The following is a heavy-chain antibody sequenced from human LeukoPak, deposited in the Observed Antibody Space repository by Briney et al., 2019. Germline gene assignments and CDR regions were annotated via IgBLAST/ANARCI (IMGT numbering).Heavy chain of an antibody. CDR3: ARDMPLFDI. Sequence: RTSETLSLTCAVYDGSFSGYYWTWIRQPPGKGLEWIGEINHSGSTNYNPSLKSRLTIALDTPKNQFSLKLSSVTAADTAVYYCARDMPLFDIWGQGTMVTVSS. V-gene: IGHV4-34*01. CDR1: DGSFSGYY. J-gene: IGHJ3*02. CDR2: INHSGST. D-gene: IGHD2-2*01.